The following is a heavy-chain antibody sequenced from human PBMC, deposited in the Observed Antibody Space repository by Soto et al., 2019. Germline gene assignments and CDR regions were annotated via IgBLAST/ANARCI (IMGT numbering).Heavy chain of an antibody. V-gene: IGHV1-69*13. J-gene: IGHJ6*02. D-gene: IGHD4-4*01. CDR1: GDTFSSYA. CDR3: ARETTVTYYYYYGMDV. CDR2: IIPIFGTE. Sequence: SVKVSCKASGDTFSSYAISWLRQAPGQGLEWMGGIIPIFGTENYAQKFQGRVTITADESTSTAYMELSSLRSEDTAVYYCARETTVTYYYYYGMDVWGQGTTVTVSS.